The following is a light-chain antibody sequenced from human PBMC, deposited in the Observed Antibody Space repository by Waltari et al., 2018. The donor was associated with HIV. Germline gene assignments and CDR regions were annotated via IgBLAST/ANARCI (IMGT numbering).Light chain of an antibody. CDR2: EVS. V-gene: IGLV2-14*01. CDR3: SSFTSTSSYV. J-gene: IGLJ1*01. CDR1: SSDVGGYNS. Sequence: QSALTQPASVSGSPGQSITISCTGTSSDVGGYNSVSWYQQHPGNAPKLMLFEVSNRPSGVSHRFSGSKSGNTASLTISGLQAEDEADYYCSSFTSTSSYVFGTGTKVTVL.